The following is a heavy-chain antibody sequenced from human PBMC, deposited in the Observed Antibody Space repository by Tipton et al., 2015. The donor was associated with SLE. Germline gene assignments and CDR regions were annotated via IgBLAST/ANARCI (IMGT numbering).Heavy chain of an antibody. CDR3: ARVGAAPYFDY. Sequence: TLSLTCAVYGGSFSGYYWSWIRQPPGKGLEWIGEINHSGSTYYNPSLKSRVTISVDTSKNQFSLKLSSVTAADTAVYYCARVGAAPYFDYWGQGTLVTVSS. J-gene: IGHJ4*02. V-gene: IGHV4-34*01. D-gene: IGHD6-13*01. CDR2: INHSGST. CDR1: GGSFSGYY.